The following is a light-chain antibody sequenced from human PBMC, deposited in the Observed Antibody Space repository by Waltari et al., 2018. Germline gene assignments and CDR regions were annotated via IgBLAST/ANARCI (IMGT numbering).Light chain of an antibody. CDR3: QQYYTYPWT. CDR1: QAISSY. V-gene: IGKV1-8*01. J-gene: IGKJ1*01. CDR2: AAS. Sequence: AIRITQSPSSLSASTGDRVTIPCRASQAISSYLAWYQQKPGKAPKLLIYAASTLQSGVPSRFSGSGSGTDFTLTISCLQSEDFATYYCQQYYTYPWTFGQGTKVEIK.